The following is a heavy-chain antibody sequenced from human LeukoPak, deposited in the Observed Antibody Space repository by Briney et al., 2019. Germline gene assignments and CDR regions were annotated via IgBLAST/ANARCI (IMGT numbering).Heavy chain of an antibody. CDR1: GGSISSYY. J-gene: IGHJ6*03. D-gene: IGHD3-22*01. Sequence: PSETLSLTCTVSGGSISSYYWSWIRQPAGKGLEWIGRIHTSGSTDYNPSLKSRVTMSIDTSKNPFSLKLSSVTAADTAVYYCARTSSGYNGGYYYYMDVWGKGTTVTVSS. V-gene: IGHV4-4*07. CDR2: IHTSGST. CDR3: ARTSSGYNGGYYYYMDV.